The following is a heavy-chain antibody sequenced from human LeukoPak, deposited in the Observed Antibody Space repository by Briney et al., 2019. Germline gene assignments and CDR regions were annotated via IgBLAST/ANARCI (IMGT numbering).Heavy chain of an antibody. J-gene: IGHJ3*02. CDR1: GFSFSTDP. V-gene: IGHV3-23*01. CDR2: ISPDKT. Sequence: GGSLRLSCAASGFSFSTDPMSWVRQAPGKGLEWVSAISPDKTYYADSVKGRLTISRDNYKNTVDLHMNSPRAEDTAIYYCVKEHVDRAFTRSFEIWGQGIVVTVSS. D-gene: IGHD3-3*02. CDR3: VKEHVDRAFTRSFEI.